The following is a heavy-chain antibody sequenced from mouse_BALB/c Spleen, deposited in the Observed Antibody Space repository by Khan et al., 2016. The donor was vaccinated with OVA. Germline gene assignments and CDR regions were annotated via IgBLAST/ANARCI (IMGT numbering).Heavy chain of an antibody. CDR1: GFTFSTYA. J-gene: IGHJ3*01. CDR2: ISSGGDNI. Sequence: EVGLVESGGDLVKPGGSLKLSCSASGFTFSTYAMSWVRQTPEKGLEWVATISSGGDNIFYPDSVKGRFTISRDNATNTLYLQMSSLRSEDTAMYYCARHNYGPFAYWGQGTLVTVSA. D-gene: IGHD1-1*01. CDR3: ARHNYGPFAY. V-gene: IGHV5-9-3*01.